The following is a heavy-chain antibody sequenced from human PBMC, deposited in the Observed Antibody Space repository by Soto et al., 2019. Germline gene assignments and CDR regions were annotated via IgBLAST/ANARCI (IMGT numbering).Heavy chain of an antibody. D-gene: IGHD3-10*01. CDR2: IKSKTDGGTT. Sequence: GGSLRLSCAASGFTFSNAWMSWVRQAPGKGLEWVGRIKSKTDGGTTDYAAPVKGRFTISRDDSKNTLYLQMNSLKTEDTAVYYCTLSPLWSWEGYFDYWGQGTLVTVSS. V-gene: IGHV3-15*01. J-gene: IGHJ4*02. CDR3: TLSPLWSWEGYFDY. CDR1: GFTFSNAW.